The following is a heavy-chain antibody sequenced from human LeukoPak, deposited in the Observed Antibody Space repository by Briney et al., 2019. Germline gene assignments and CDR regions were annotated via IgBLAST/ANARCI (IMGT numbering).Heavy chain of an antibody. CDR2: IAHHGNNK. V-gene: IGHV3-30*02. CDR3: AKDGSWSCTD. CDR1: GFTFSSSA. J-gene: IGHJ4*02. D-gene: IGHD2-8*02. Sequence: GGSLRLSCGASGFTFSSSAMPWVRQGPGKGLEWVAYIAHHGNNKYYADSVKGRFTISKDNSKGSLYLQMNSLRADDTAVYYCAKDGSWSCTDWGQGTLVRVSS.